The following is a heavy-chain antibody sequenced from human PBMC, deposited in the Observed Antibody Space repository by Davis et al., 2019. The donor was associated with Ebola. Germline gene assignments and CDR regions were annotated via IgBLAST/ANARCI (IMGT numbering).Heavy chain of an antibody. CDR3: AKDWVSAVDGVLDFDS. J-gene: IGHJ4*02. D-gene: IGHD2-8*01. Sequence: GGSLRLSCTVSGFTFNTFAMSWVRQAPGKGLEWVSGISGCGENTYYADSVKGRFTVSRDNSERTAYLQMNSLRVEDTATYYCAKDWVSAVDGVLDFDSWGEGTLVIVSS. CDR2: ISGCGENT. V-gene: IGHV3-23*01. CDR1: GFTFNTFA.